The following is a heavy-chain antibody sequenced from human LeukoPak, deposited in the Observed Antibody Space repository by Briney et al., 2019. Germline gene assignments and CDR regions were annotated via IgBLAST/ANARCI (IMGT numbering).Heavy chain of an antibody. CDR3: ARAKPGIYDSSGYYSRGGFDY. V-gene: IGHV4-59*01. Sequence: PSETLSLTCTVSGGSISSYYWSWIRQPPGKGLEWIGYIYYSGSTNYNPSLKSRVTISVDTSKNQFSLKLSSVTTEDTAVYYCARAKPGIYDSSGYYSRGGFDYWGQGTLVTVSS. CDR2: IYYSGST. J-gene: IGHJ4*02. CDR1: GGSISSYY. D-gene: IGHD3-22*01.